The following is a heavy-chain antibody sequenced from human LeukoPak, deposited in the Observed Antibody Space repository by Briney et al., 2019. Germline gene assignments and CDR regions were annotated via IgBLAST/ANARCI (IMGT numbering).Heavy chain of an antibody. CDR2: INEDGSYK. CDR1: GFTFTSYW. J-gene: IGHJ4*02. Sequence: GGSLRLSCAVSGFTFTSYWMIWVRQAPGKGLEWVANINEDGSYKFHADSVKGRLTISRDNSKNSLYLQMSSLRADDTAVYYCARDATRGGDNDYWGQGTRVIVSS. V-gene: IGHV3-7*01. D-gene: IGHD2-21*02. CDR3: ARDATRGGDNDY.